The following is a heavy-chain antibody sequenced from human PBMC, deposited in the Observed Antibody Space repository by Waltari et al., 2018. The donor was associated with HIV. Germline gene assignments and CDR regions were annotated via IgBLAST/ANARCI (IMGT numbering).Heavy chain of an antibody. CDR1: GYTFTAYY. V-gene: IGHV1-2*06. Sequence: QVQLVQSGAEVKKPGDSVKVSCKASGYTFTAYYMHWVRQAPGQGLEWMGRINPKSGDTNYAQKFQGRVTMTRDASITTAYMELSRLRSDDTAVYYCARVLERWELHPFDYWGQGTLVTVSS. D-gene: IGHD1-26*01. CDR3: ARVLERWELHPFDY. CDR2: INPKSGDT. J-gene: IGHJ4*02.